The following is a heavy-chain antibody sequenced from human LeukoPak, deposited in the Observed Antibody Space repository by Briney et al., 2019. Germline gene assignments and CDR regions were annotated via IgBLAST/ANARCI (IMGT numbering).Heavy chain of an antibody. Sequence: ASVKVSCKASGYTFTSYAMHWVRQAPGQRLEWMGWINAGNGNTKYSQKFQGRVTITRDTSASTAYMELSSLRSEDTAVYYCARDVVTFYDDSSGYYYWGQGTLVTVSS. J-gene: IGHJ4*02. D-gene: IGHD3-22*01. CDR2: INAGNGNT. CDR3: ARDVVTFYDDSSGYYY. V-gene: IGHV1-3*01. CDR1: GYTFTSYA.